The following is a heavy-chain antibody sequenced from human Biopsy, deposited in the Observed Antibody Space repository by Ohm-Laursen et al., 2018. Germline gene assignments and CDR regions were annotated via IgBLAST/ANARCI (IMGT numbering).Heavy chain of an antibody. J-gene: IGHJ4*02. D-gene: IGHD6-19*01. V-gene: IGHV4-61*01. CDR2: IYSGGNT. Sequence: SETLSLTCTASGDSLTSGPENWSWIRQSPGQGLEYIGFIYSGGNTNYNPSLKNRVTMSVDTSKNQFYLKLYSVTAADTAVYYCARGMRSSGWPYFDSWGQGTLVTVSS. CDR3: ARGMRSSGWPYFDS. CDR1: GDSLTSGPEN.